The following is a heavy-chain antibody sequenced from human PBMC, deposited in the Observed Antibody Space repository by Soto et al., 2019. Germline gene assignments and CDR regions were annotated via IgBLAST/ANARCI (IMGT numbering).Heavy chain of an antibody. V-gene: IGHV3-30*04. J-gene: IGHJ4*02. CDR2: ISHDGTNR. D-gene: IGHD3-10*01. Sequence: QVRLVESGGGVVQPGGSLRLSCEASGFAFNIYAMHWVRQAPGMGLEWLAVISHDGTNRYYADSVKGRVTISRDNSKSTVFVQMNSLGFEDTAVYYCARSSGVPTPDFAYWGQGALVTVSS. CDR1: GFAFNIYA. CDR3: ARSSGVPTPDFAY.